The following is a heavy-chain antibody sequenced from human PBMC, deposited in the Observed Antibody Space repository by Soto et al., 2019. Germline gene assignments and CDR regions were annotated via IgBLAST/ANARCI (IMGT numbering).Heavy chain of an antibody. CDR3: AREYCANAVCYLPDY. CDR2: ISGYNDNT. D-gene: IGHD2-8*01. J-gene: IGHJ4*02. Sequence: QVQLVQSGAEVKKPGASVKVSCKASDYTFTTYGITWVRQAPGQGLEWMGWISGYNDNTYYTQKLQGRVTMTTDTSTSTAYMELTRLRSDDTAVYYCAREYCANAVCYLPDYWGQGTLVTVSS. CDR1: DYTFTTYG. V-gene: IGHV1-18*01.